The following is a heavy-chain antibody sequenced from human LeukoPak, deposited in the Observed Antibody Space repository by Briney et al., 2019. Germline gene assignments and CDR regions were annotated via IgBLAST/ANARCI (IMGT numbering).Heavy chain of an antibody. Sequence: SQTLSLTCAVSGGSISSGGYSWSWIRQPPGKGLEWIGYIYHSGSTYYNPSLKSRVTISVDRSKNQFSLKLSSVTAADTAVYYCARGKYYFDYWGQGTLVTVSS. CDR1: GGSISSGGYS. CDR2: IYHSGST. J-gene: IGHJ4*02. CDR3: ARGKYYFDY. V-gene: IGHV4-30-2*01.